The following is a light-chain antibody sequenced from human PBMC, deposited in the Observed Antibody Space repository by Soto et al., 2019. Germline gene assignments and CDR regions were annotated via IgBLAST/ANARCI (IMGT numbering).Light chain of an antibody. V-gene: IGKV3-20*01. Sequence: EIVLTQSPGTLSLSPGERATLSCRASQSVSNNYLAWYQQKPGQAPRFLIYGASSRATGSPDKFSGSGSGTDFTLSISRLEPEDFAVYYCQQYGNSPWTFGQGTKVEI. CDR1: QSVSNNY. CDR3: QQYGNSPWT. CDR2: GAS. J-gene: IGKJ1*01.